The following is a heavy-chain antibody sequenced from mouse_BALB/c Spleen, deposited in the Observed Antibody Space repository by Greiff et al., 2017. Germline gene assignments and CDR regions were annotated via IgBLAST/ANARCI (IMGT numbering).Heavy chain of an antibody. CDR3: ARRGEVRRAYAMDY. V-gene: IGHV5-17*02. CDR1: GFTFSSFG. Sequence: EVQVVESGGGLVQPGGSRKLSCAASGFTFSSFGMHWVRQAPEKGLEWVAYISSGSSTIYYADTVKGRFTISRDNPKNTLFLQMTSLRSEDTAMYYCARRGEVRRAYAMDYWGQGTSVTVSA. CDR2: ISSGSSTI. D-gene: IGHD2-14*01. J-gene: IGHJ4*01.